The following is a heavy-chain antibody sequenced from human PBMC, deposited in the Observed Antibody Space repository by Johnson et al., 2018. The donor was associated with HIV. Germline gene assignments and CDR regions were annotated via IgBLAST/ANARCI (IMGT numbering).Heavy chain of an antibody. V-gene: IGHV3-15*01. CDR3: TTDLGYYDSSGDAFDI. Sequence: MLLVESGGGLVKPGGSLRLSCAASGFTFSNAWMSWVRQAPGKGLEWVGRIKSKTDGGTTDYAAPVKCRFTISRDDSKNTLYLQMNSLKTEDTAVYYCTTDLGYYDSSGDAFDIWGQGTMVTVSS. J-gene: IGHJ3*02. CDR2: IKSKTDGGTT. D-gene: IGHD3-22*01. CDR1: GFTFSNAW.